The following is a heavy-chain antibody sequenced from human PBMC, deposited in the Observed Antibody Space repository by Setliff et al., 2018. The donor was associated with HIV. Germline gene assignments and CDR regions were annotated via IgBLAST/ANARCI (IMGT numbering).Heavy chain of an antibody. CDR1: GYSINSGFS. Sequence: PSETLSLTCAASGYSINSGFSRAWIRQPPGQGPQWIGSIYQSGSIYYNPSLQSRVTISVDTSKNQLSLSLTSVTAADTAVYYCARRGRTGNSYVLSWFDPWGQGTLVTVSS. V-gene: IGHV4-38-2*01. D-gene: IGHD3-10*02. CDR3: ARRGRTGNSYVLSWFDP. J-gene: IGHJ5*02. CDR2: IYQSGSI.